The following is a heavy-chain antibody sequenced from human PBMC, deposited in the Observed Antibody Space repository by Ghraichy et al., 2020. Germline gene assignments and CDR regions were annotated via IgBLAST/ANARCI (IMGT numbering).Heavy chain of an antibody. CDR1: GGSISSSSYY. CDR2: IYYSGST. Sequence: ESLNISCTVSGGSISSSSYYWGWIRQPPGKGLEWIGSIYYSGSTYYNPSLKSRVTISVDTSKNQFSLKLSSVTAADTAVYYCARIVRVGYCSSTSCSAGYWGQGTLVTVSS. D-gene: IGHD2-2*01. CDR3: ARIVRVGYCSSTSCSAGY. V-gene: IGHV4-39*01. J-gene: IGHJ4*02.